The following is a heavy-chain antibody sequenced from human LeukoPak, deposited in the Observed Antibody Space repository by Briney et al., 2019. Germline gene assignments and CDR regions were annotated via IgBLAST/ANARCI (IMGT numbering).Heavy chain of an antibody. V-gene: IGHV3-48*01. D-gene: IGHD3-16*01. CDR2: ISDSSSTI. Sequence: PGGSLRLSCAASGFTSSGSGMHWVRQAPGKGLEWVSYISDSSSTIYYADSVKARFTRSRDNAKNSLFLQMNSLRADDTAVYFCVTDWPVWWGQGTLVSVS. J-gene: IGHJ4*02. CDR3: VTDWPVW. CDR1: GFTSSGSG.